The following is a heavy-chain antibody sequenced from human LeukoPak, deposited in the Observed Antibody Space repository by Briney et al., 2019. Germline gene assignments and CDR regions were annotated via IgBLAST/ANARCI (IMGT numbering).Heavy chain of an antibody. J-gene: IGHJ4*02. CDR1: GFIFSSYA. CDR2: ISYDGFNK. CDR3: AGSFGGSYPHFDY. V-gene: IGHV3-30-3*01. Sequence: PGGSLRLSCAASGFIFSSYAMHWVRQAPGKGLEWVALISYDGFNKDYADSVKGRFTISRDNSKNTLYLQMNSLRPEDTAVYYCAGSFGGSYPHFDYWGQGTLVTVSS. D-gene: IGHD1-26*01.